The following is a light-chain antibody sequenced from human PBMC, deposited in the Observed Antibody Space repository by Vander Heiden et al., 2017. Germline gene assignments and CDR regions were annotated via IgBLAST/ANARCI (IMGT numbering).Light chain of an antibody. CDR2: WAS. CDR1: QSVLYSSNNKNY. Sequence: DIVMTQSPDSLAVSLGERATINCKSSQSVLYSSNNKNYLAWYQPKPGQPPKLLIYWASTRESGVPDRFSGSGSGTDFTLTISSLQAEDVAVYYCQQYYSTPRGTFGQGTKLEIK. CDR3: QQYYSTPRGT. J-gene: IGKJ2*02. V-gene: IGKV4-1*01.